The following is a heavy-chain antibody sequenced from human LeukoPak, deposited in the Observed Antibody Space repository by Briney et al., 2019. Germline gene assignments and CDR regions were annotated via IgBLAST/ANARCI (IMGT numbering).Heavy chain of an antibody. Sequence: PSETLSLTCTASGGSISSSSYYWGWIGQPPGKGLEWIGSIYYSGSTNYNPSLKSRVTISVDTSKNQFSLKLSSVTAADTAVYYCARGPGTDAFDIWGQGTMVTVSS. J-gene: IGHJ3*02. V-gene: IGHV4-39*07. CDR2: IYYSGST. CDR1: GGSISSSSYY. D-gene: IGHD1-1*01. CDR3: ARGPGTDAFDI.